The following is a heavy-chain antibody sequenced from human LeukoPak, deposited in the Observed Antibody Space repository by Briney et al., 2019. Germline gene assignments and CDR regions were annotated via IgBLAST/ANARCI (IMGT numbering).Heavy chain of an antibody. V-gene: IGHV4-4*07. CDR3: AYGEMATIDY. D-gene: IGHD5-12*01. CDR1: GGSISTYY. J-gene: IGHJ4*02. CDR2: IYTSGST. Sequence: SETLSLTCTVSGGSISTYYWSWIRQPAGKGLEWIGRIYTSGSTSYNPSLKSRVTMSVDTSKNQFSLKLSSVTAADTAVYYCAYGEMATIDYWGQGTLVTVSS.